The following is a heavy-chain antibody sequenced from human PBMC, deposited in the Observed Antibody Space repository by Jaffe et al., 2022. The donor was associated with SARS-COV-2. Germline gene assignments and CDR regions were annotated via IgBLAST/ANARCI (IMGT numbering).Heavy chain of an antibody. CDR2: IYYSGST. J-gene: IGHJ3*01. Sequence: QLQLQELGPGLVRPSDTLSLTCAVSGDSIDSNSDYWVWIRQSPGEALEWIGTIYYSGSTYYNPSLKSRVFISVDTSKNHFSLKLTSVTPADTAVYYCATHWDGSTRGGFDVWGQGTKVTVSS. D-gene: IGHD3-10*01. V-gene: IGHV4-39*01. CDR1: GDSIDSNSDY. CDR3: ATHWDGSTRGGFDV.